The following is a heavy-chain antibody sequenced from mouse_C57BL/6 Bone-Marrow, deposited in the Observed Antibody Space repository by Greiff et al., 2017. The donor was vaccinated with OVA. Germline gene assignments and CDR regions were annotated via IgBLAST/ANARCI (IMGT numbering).Heavy chain of an antibody. CDR2: IYPRGGNT. V-gene: IGHV1-81*01. D-gene: IGHD1-1*01. CDR1: GYTFTSYG. CDR3: AILRWFAY. J-gene: IGHJ3*01. Sequence: QVQLQQSGAELARPGASVKLSCTASGYTFTSYGISWVKQRTGQGLEWIGEIYPRGGNTYYNAKFKGKATLTADKSSSTAYMELRSLTSEDSAVYFCAILRWFAYWGQGTLVTVSA.